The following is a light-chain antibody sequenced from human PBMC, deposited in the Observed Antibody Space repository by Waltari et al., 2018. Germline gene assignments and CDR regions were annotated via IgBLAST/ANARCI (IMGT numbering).Light chain of an antibody. J-gene: IGKJ4*01. V-gene: IGKV6-21*01. CDR3: QQSRSFPLT. CDR1: QDISTT. CDR2: YAS. Sequence: EIVLTQSPDFQSVPPKEKVTITCRASQDISTTLPCYQQQAEQSPKLLIKYASESFSGVPSRFSGSGSGTQFTLTINSLEAEDAATYYCQQSRSFPLTFGGGTKVEIK.